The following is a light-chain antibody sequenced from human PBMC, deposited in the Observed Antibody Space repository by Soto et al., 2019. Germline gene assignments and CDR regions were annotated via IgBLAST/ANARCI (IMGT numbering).Light chain of an antibody. CDR2: EVS. CDR3: CSYVSSATFV. J-gene: IGLJ1*01. V-gene: IGLV2-23*02. CDR1: SSDVGSDNL. Sequence: QSALAQPASVSGSPGQSITISCTGTSSDVGSDNLVSWYQHHPGKVPKLMIYEVSKRPSGVSNRFSGSKSGNTASLTISGLQAEDEADYYCCSYVSSATFVFGTGTKATVL.